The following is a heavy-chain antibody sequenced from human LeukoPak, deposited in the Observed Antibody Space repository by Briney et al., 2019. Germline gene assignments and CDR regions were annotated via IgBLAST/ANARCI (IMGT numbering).Heavy chain of an antibody. CDR2: ICHSGST. V-gene: IGHV4-38-2*01. J-gene: IGHJ4*02. CDR3: ARVYYGSGSSDY. Sequence: SETLSLTCAVSGYSISSGYYWGWIRQPPRKGLEWIGSICHSGSTYYNPSLKSRLTISVDTSKNQFSLKLSSVTAADTAVYYCARVYYGSGSSDYWGQGTLVTVSS. CDR1: GYSISSGYY. D-gene: IGHD3-10*01.